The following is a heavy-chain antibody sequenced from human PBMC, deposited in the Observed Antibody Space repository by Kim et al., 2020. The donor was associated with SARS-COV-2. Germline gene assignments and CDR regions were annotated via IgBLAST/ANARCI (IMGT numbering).Heavy chain of an antibody. CDR2: ISSSSSYI. Sequence: GGSLRLSCAASGFTFSSYSMNWVRQAPGKGLEWVSSISSSSSYIYYADSVKGRFTISRDNAKNSLYLQMNSLRAEDTAVYYCARDISGDYGDPYYFDYWGQGTRVTVSS. CDR3: ARDISGDYGDPYYFDY. J-gene: IGHJ4*02. CDR1: GFTFSSYS. V-gene: IGHV3-21*01. D-gene: IGHD4-17*01.